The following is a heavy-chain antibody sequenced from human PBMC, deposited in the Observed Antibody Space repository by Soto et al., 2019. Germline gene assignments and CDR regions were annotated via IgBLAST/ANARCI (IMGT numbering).Heavy chain of an antibody. CDR1: GYTFTSYG. CDR2: ISAYNGNT. J-gene: IGHJ4*02. V-gene: IGHV1-18*01. Sequence: ASLKVSCKASGYTFTSYGISWVRQAPVQGLEWMGWISAYNGNTNYAQKLQGRVTMTTDTSTSTAYMELRSLRSDDTAVYYCASRHSGYDFFDYWGQGTLVTVSS. D-gene: IGHD5-12*01. CDR3: ASRHSGYDFFDY.